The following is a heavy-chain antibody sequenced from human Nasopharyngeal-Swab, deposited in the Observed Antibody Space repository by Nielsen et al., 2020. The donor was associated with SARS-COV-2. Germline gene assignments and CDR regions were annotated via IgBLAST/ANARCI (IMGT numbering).Heavy chain of an antibody. D-gene: IGHD1-26*01. CDR1: GFTFSSYS. CDR2: ISSSSSTI. Sequence: GGSLRLSCAASGFTFSSYSMNWVRQAPGKGLEWVSYISSSSSTIYYADSVKGRFTISRDNAKNSLYLQMNSLRAEDTAVYYCAREGRWELPVPFDYWGQGTRVTVSS. J-gene: IGHJ4*02. V-gene: IGHV3-48*04. CDR3: AREGRWELPVPFDY.